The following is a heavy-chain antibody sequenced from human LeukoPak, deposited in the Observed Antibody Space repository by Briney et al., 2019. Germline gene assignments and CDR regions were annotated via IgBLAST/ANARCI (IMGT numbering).Heavy chain of an antibody. Sequence: PGGSLRLSCAASGFTFSKAWMTWVRQSAGKGLEWVGRIKSRVDDGTTDYPAPVKGRFTISREDEKNTVYLEINSLTTEDSAVYYCTTVGSSWGFDYWGQGTLVTVSS. V-gene: IGHV3-15*01. D-gene: IGHD6-13*01. CDR1: GFTFSKAW. CDR2: IKSRVDDGTT. J-gene: IGHJ4*02. CDR3: TTVGSSWGFDY.